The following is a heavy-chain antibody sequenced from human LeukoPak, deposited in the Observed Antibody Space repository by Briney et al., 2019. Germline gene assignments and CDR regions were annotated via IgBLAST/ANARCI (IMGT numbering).Heavy chain of an antibody. D-gene: IGHD6-13*01. Sequence: PSETLSVTCTVSGGSVSSGSYYWSWIRQPPGKGLEWIGYIYYSGGTNYNPSLKSRVTISVDTSKNQFSLKLSSVTAADTAVYYCATGGLSSHFNDYWGQGTLVTVSS. CDR3: ATGGLSSHFNDY. V-gene: IGHV4-61*01. CDR2: IYYSGGT. J-gene: IGHJ4*02. CDR1: GGSVSSGSYY.